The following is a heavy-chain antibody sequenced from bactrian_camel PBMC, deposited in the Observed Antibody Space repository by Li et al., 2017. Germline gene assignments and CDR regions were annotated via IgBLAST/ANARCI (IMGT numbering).Heavy chain of an antibody. D-gene: IGHD6*01. J-gene: IGHJ4*01. V-gene: IGHV3-3*01. Sequence: QLVESGGGSVQAGGSLRLSCAASGYTYSSHCMGWFRQAPGKEREAVAGISTSGGSAMYSDSVRGRYTISRESGNNTIHLQMDGLNPDDSGAYYCAGDRRYGAWYQGSQYSYWGRGTQVTVS. CDR2: ISTSGGSA. CDR3: AGDRRYGAWYQGSQYSY. CDR1: GYTYSSHC.